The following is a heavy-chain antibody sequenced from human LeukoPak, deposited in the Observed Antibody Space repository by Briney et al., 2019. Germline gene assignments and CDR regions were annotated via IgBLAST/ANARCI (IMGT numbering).Heavy chain of an antibody. CDR3: AKGIAAAGKKGGNWFDP. Sequence: SETLSLTCAVYGGSLSAYYWTWIRQPPGKGLEWIGEINHGGSTNYNPSLKSRVTISIDTSKNQFSLKLSSVTAADTAVYYCAKGIAAAGKKGGNWFDPWGQGTLVTVSS. V-gene: IGHV4-34*01. D-gene: IGHD6-13*01. CDR2: INHGGST. CDR1: GGSLSAYY. J-gene: IGHJ5*02.